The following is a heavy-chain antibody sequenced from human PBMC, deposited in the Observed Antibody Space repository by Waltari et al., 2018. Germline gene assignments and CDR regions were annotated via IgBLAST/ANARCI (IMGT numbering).Heavy chain of an antibody. CDR3: ARSYTEFDY. V-gene: IGHV4-38-2*01. D-gene: IGHD5-18*01. J-gene: IGHJ4*02. CDR1: GYSISSGYY. CDR2: IYHSGST. Sequence: QVQLQESGPGLVKPSETLSLTCAVSGYSISSGYYWGWIRQPPGKGLEWIGSIYHSGSTYYNPSLKSRVTISVDTSKTQFSLKLSSVTAADTAVYYCARSYTEFDYWGQGTLVTVSS.